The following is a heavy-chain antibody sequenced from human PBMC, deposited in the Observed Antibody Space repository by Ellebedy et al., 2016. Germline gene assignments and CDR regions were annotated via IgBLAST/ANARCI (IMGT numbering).Heavy chain of an antibody. CDR1: GGSFSGYY. CDR2: INHSGST. J-gene: IGHJ4*02. V-gene: IGHV4-34*01. Sequence: SETLSLTCAVYGGSFSGYYWSWIRQPPGKGLEWIGEINHSGSTNYNPSLKSRVTISVDTSKNQFSLKLSSVTAADMAVYYCARHTSYSDSSGSHYYFDNWGQGTLVTVSS. CDR3: ARHTSYSDSSGSHYYFDN. D-gene: IGHD3-22*01.